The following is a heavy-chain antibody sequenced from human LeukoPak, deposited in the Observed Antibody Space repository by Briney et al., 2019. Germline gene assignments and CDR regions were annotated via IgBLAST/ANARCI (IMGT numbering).Heavy chain of an antibody. D-gene: IGHD2-2*01. CDR1: GYTFTGYY. Sequence: ASVKVSCKASGYTFTGYYMHWVRQAPGQGLEWMGWINPNSGGTNYAQKFQGRVTMTRDTSISTAYMELSRLRSDDTAVYYCARERTRVVVPAASNWFDPWGQGTLVTVSS. J-gene: IGHJ5*02. V-gene: IGHV1-2*02. CDR2: INPNSGGT. CDR3: ARERTRVVVPAASNWFDP.